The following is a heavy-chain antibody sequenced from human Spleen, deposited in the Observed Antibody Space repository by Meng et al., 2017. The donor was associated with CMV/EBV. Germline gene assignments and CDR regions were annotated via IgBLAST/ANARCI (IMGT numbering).Heavy chain of an antibody. CDR1: GFTFMNYG. J-gene: IGHJ4*02. V-gene: IGHV3-30*02. CDR3: VKGGGMVFSFPFDH. D-gene: IGHD3-10*01. CDR2: MINDVLNE. Sequence: GESLKISCTASGFTFMNYGMHWVRQAPGKGLEWLTFMINDVLNENYAESVKGRFTISKDSSRNTLYLQMNSLRPEDTAVYYCVKGGGMVFSFPFDHWGQGTLVTVSS.